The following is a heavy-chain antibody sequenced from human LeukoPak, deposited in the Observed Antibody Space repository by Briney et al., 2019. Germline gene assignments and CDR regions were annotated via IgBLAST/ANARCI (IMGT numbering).Heavy chain of an antibody. Sequence: GGSLRLSCAASGFTFSSYEMNWVRQAPGKGLEWVSYISSSGSTIYYADSVKGRFTISRDNSKNTLYLQMHSLRAEDTAVYYCAKERLQYGPGYMDVWGKGTTVTVSS. V-gene: IGHV3-48*03. CDR3: AKERLQYGPGYMDV. CDR2: ISSSGSTI. CDR1: GFTFSSYE. J-gene: IGHJ6*03. D-gene: IGHD5-24*01.